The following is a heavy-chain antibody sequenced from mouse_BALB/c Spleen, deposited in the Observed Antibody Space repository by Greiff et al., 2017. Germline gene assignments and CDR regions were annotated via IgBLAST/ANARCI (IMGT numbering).Heavy chain of an antibody. CDR2: ISTYYGDA. Sequence: QVHVKQSGAELVRPGVSVKISCKGSGYTFTDYAMHWVKQSHAKSLEWIGVISTYYGDASYNQKFKGKATMTVDKSSSTAYMELARLTSEDSAIYYCARKGDGYYVDYWGQGTTLTVSS. CDR1: GYTFTDYA. V-gene: IGHV1S137*01. D-gene: IGHD2-3*01. CDR3: ARKGDGYYVDY. J-gene: IGHJ2*01.